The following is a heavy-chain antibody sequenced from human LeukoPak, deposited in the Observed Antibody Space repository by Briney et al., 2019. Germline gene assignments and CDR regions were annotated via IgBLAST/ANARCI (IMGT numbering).Heavy chain of an antibody. Sequence: GASVKVSCKVSGYTLTELSMHWVRQAPGKGLEWMGGFDPEDGETIYAQKFQGRVTMTEDTSTDTAYMELSSLRSEDTAVYYCATLGWSIAAAGTDRYYYYYMDVWGKGTTVTVSS. CDR1: GYTLTELS. CDR2: FDPEDGET. D-gene: IGHD6-13*01. CDR3: ATLGWSIAAAGTDRYYYYYMDV. V-gene: IGHV1-24*01. J-gene: IGHJ6*03.